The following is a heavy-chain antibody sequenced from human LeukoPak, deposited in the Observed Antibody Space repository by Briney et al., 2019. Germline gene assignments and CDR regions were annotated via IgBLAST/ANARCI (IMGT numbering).Heavy chain of an antibody. J-gene: IGHJ3*02. Sequence: GGSLRLSCAASGFTFSSYGMHWVRQAPGKGLEWVSSISSSSSYIYYADSVKGRFTISRDNAKNSLYLQMNSLRAEDTAVYYCARRDYYYDSSGPAHDAFDIWGQGTMVTVSS. CDR1: GFTFSSYG. D-gene: IGHD3-22*01. CDR2: ISSSSSYI. V-gene: IGHV3-21*01. CDR3: ARRDYYYDSSGPAHDAFDI.